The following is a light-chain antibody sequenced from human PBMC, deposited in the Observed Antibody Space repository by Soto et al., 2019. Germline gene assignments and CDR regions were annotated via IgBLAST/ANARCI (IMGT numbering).Light chain of an antibody. V-gene: IGKV3-20*01. CDR1: QRVTSSY. CDR3: QQYGSSPR. CDR2: GAS. Sequence: EIVLTQSPGTLSLSPGERATLSCRASQRVTSSYLAWYQQKPGQAPRLLIYGASSRATGIPDRFSGSGSGTDFTLTISRLEPEDCSVSYCQQYGSSPRFGQGTKVEIK. J-gene: IGKJ1*01.